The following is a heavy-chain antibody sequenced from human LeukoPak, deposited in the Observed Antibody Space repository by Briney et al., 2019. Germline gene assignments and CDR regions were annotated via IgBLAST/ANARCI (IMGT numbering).Heavy chain of an antibody. V-gene: IGHV4-30-4*01. CDR2: IYYSGSS. Sequence: SETLSLTCTVSGGSISSGDYYWSWIRQPPGKGLEWIGYIYYSGSSYYNPSLKSRVTISVDTSKNQFSLKLSSVTAADTAVYYCARGDPKLGRGDDIWGQGTMVTVSS. J-gene: IGHJ3*02. CDR3: ARGDPKLGRGDDI. CDR1: GGSISSGDYY. D-gene: IGHD7-27*01.